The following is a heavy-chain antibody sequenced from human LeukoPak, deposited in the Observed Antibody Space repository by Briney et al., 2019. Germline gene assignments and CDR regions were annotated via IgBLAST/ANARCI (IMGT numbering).Heavy chain of an antibody. V-gene: IGHV3-23*01. CDR1: GFTFDSYG. CDR2: ISGSGGST. J-gene: IGHJ4*02. Sequence: GGSLRLSCAASGFTFDSYGMNWVRQAPGKGLEWVSAISGSGGSTYYADSVKGRFTISRDNSKNTLYLQMNSLRAEDTAVYYCAKYRTYYYDSSGHDWGQGTLVTVSS. CDR3: AKYRTYYYDSSGHD. D-gene: IGHD3-22*01.